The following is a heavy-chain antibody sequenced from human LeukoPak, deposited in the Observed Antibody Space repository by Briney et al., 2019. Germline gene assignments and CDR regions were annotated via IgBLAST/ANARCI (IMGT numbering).Heavy chain of an antibody. CDR2: ISGSGVST. D-gene: IGHD3-10*01. CDR1: GFTFSSYS. CDR3: AKAYYGSGSYYNAPFDY. J-gene: IGHJ4*02. V-gene: IGHV3-23*01. Sequence: GGSLRHSCAASGFTFSSYSMNWVRQAPGKGLEWVSSISGSGVSTDYVGSVKGRFTISRDNSKNTLYLQMNSLRAEDTAVYYCAKAYYGSGSYYNAPFDYWGQGTLVTVSS.